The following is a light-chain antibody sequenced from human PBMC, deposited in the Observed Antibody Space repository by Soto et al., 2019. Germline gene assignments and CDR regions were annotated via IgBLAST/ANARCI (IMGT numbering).Light chain of an antibody. V-gene: IGKV1-39*01. CDR1: QSISSY. CDR3: QQSYGTPLT. Sequence: DIQMTQSPSSLSASVGDRVTITCRASQSISSYLNWYQQKPGKAPKLLIYAASSLQSGVPSRFSGNGSGTDFTLTISSLQPEDFATYYCQQSYGTPLTFGQGTKVELK. CDR2: AAS. J-gene: IGKJ1*01.